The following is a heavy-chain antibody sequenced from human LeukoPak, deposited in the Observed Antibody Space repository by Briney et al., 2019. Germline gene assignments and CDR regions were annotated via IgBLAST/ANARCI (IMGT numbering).Heavy chain of an antibody. CDR2: INHSGST. V-gene: IGHV4-34*01. CDR3: ASRPGAAAGTVFDY. D-gene: IGHD6-13*01. CDR1: GGSFSAYY. Sequence: SETLSLTCAVYGGSFSAYYWSWIRQPPGKGLEWIGEINHSGSTNYNPSLKSRVTISVDTSKNQFSLKLSSVTAADTAVYYCASRPGAAAGTVFDYWGQGTLVTVSS. J-gene: IGHJ4*02.